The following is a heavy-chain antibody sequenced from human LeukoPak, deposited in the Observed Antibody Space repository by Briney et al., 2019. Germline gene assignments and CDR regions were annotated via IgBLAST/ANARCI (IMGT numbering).Heavy chain of an antibody. Sequence: GSLRLSCAASGFTFSSYWMSWVRQPPGKGLEWIGEVNHSGSANYNPSLKSRVTISVDTSKTQFSLKLSSVTAADTAVYYCARGIVLLVAACFDPWGQGTLVTVSS. J-gene: IGHJ5*02. CDR3: ARGIVLLVAACFDP. CDR2: VNHSGSA. D-gene: IGHD2-15*01. CDR1: GFTFSSYW. V-gene: IGHV4-34*01.